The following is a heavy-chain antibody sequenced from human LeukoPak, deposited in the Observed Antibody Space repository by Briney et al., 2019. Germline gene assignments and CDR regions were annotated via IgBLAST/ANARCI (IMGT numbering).Heavy chain of an antibody. CDR2: IASKTDGGAT. CDR1: GLTVTNAW. D-gene: IGHD4-17*01. Sequence: GGSLRLSCSASGLTVTNAWMNWVRQAPGEGLDWVGRIASKTDGGATDYAAPVKGRFTISRDDSKNTLNLQMNSLKTEDTAVYYCTTDEGYGDSFDYWGQGTLVTVSS. CDR3: TTDEGYGDSFDY. V-gene: IGHV3-15*07. J-gene: IGHJ4*02.